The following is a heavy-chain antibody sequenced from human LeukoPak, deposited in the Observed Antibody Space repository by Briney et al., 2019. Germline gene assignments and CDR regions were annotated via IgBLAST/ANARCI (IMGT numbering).Heavy chain of an antibody. CDR2: IYYSGST. Sequence: SETLSLTCTVSGGSISSYYWSWIRQPPGKGLEWIGYIYYSGSTNYNPSLKSRVTISVDTSKNQFSLKLSSVTAADTAVYYCAREAGYCSSTSCTADNWFDPWGQGTLVTVSS. CDR3: AREAGYCSSTSCTADNWFDP. D-gene: IGHD2-2*01. CDR1: GGSISSYY. V-gene: IGHV4-59*01. J-gene: IGHJ5*02.